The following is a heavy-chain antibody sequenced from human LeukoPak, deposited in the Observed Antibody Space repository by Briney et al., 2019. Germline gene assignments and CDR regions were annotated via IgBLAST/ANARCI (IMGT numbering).Heavy chain of an antibody. V-gene: IGHV4-34*01. Sequence: KPSETLSLTCTVSGGSISSYYWSWIRQPPGKGLEWIGEINHSGSTNYNPSLKSRVTISVDTSKNQFSLKLSSVTAADTAVYYCARAYLRRYSLVPPHHWGQGTLVTVSS. J-gene: IGHJ5*02. CDR1: GGSISSYY. CDR3: ARAYLRRYSLVPPHH. CDR2: INHSGST. D-gene: IGHD3-16*02.